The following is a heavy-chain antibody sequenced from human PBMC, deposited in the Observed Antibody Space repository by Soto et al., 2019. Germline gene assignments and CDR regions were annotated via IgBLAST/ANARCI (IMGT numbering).Heavy chain of an antibody. J-gene: IGHJ6*02. V-gene: IGHV4-34*01. D-gene: IGHD3-3*01. CDR1: GGSFSGYY. CDR3: ARTMSMDV. Sequence: QVQLQQWGAGLLKPSETLSLTCAVYGGSFSGYYWSWIRQPPGKGLEWIGEINHSGSTNYNPSLXSXVXXSVDTSKNQFSLKLSSVTAADTAVYYCARTMSMDVWGQGTTVTVSS. CDR2: INHSGST.